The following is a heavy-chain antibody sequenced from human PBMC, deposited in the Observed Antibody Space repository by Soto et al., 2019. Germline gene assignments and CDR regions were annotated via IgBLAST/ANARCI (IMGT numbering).Heavy chain of an antibody. CDR1: GGSISSSNW. Sequence: QVQLQESGPGLVKPSGTLSLNCAVSGGSISSSNWWSWVRQPPGKGLEWIGEIYHSGTANYNPSLKSRVTISMDKSNNRISLDLSSVTAADSAVYFCARHIAVTGTRGFDYWGQGTLVTVSS. D-gene: IGHD6-19*01. CDR2: IYHSGTA. CDR3: ARHIAVTGTRGFDY. J-gene: IGHJ4*02. V-gene: IGHV4-4*02.